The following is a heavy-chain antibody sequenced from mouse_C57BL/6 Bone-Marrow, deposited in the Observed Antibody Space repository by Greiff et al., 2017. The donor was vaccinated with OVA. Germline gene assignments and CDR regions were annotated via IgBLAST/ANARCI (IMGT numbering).Heavy chain of an antibody. V-gene: IGHV1-15*01. Sequence: VQLQQSGAELVRPGASVTLSCKASGYTFTDYEMHWVKQTPVHGLEWIGAIDPETGGTAYNQKFKGKAILTADKSSSTAYMELRSLTSEDAAVYYCTGSNWDVGAYWGQGTLVTVAA. CDR2: IDPETGGT. J-gene: IGHJ3*01. D-gene: IGHD4-1*01. CDR1: GYTFTDYE. CDR3: TGSNWDVGAY.